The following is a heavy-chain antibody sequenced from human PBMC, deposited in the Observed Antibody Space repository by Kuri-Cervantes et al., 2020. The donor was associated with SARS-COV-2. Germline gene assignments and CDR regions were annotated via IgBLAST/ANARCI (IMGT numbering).Heavy chain of an antibody. J-gene: IGHJ4*02. CDR2: IIPISGTT. CDR1: GYNFFSHA. D-gene: IGHD1-26*01. CDR3: ARERSGSYDY. V-gene: IGHV1-69*13. Sequence: SVKDTCKASGYNFFSHAISWIRQAPGQGLEWMGGIIPISGTTQYAQKFQGRVTISADDSTSIGYLELSSLTSEDTAVYYCARERSGSYDYWGQGTLVTVSS.